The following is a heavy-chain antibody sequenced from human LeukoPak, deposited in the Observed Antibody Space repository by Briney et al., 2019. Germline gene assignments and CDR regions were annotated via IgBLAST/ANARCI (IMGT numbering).Heavy chain of an antibody. Sequence: GGSLRLSCAASGFTFSSYAMSWVRQAPGEGREWVSAISGSGGSTYYADSVKGRFTISRDNSKNTLYLQMNSLRAEDTAVYYCAKDGPEVLRYFDWLPRNWFDPWGQGTLVTVSS. CDR2: ISGSGGST. V-gene: IGHV3-23*01. CDR3: AKDGPEVLRYFDWLPRNWFDP. J-gene: IGHJ5*02. CDR1: GFTFSSYA. D-gene: IGHD3-9*01.